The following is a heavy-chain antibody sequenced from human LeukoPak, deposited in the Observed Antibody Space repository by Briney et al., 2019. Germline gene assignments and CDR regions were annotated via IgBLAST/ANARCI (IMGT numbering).Heavy chain of an antibody. V-gene: IGHV3-20*04. J-gene: IGHJ4*02. Sequence: PGGSLRLSRAASGFTFDDYGMSWVRQAPGKGLEWVSGINWNGGSTGYADSVKGRFTISRDNAKNSLYLQMNSLRAEDTAVYYCAREGDNWNSHPTDYWGQGTLVTVSS. CDR3: AREGDNWNSHPTDY. CDR2: INWNGGST. CDR1: GFTFDDYG. D-gene: IGHD1-7*01.